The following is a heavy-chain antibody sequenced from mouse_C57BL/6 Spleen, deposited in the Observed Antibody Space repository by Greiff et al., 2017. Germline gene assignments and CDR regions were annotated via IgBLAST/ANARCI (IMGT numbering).Heavy chain of an antibody. CDR1: GFTFSSYG. D-gene: IGHD1-1*01. J-gene: IGHJ1*03. CDR3: ARVYGSTWYFDV. V-gene: IGHV5-6*01. Sequence: EVNVVESGGDLVKPGGSLKLSCAASGFTFSSYGMSWVRQTPDKRLEWVATISSGGSYTYYPDSVKGRFTISRDNAKNTLYLQMSSLKSEDTAMYYCARVYGSTWYFDVWGTGTTVTVSS. CDR2: ISSGGSYT.